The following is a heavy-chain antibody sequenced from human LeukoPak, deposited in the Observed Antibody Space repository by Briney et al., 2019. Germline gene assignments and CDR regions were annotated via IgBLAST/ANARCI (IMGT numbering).Heavy chain of an antibody. CDR2: INPGGRST. CDR1: GYTFTSYY. V-gene: IGHV1-46*01. D-gene: IGHD5-24*01. J-gene: IGHJ4*02. CDR3: AREIGPIQLHLWGSAFDY. Sequence: ASVKVSSKASGYTFTSYYMHWVRQAPGQGLEWMGIINPGGRSTSYAQKFQGRVTMTRDTSTSTVYMELSSLRSEDTAVYYCAREIGPIQLHLWGSAFDYWGQGTLVTVSS.